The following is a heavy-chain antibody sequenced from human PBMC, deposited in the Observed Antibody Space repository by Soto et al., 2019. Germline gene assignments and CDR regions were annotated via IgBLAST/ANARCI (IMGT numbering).Heavy chain of an antibody. Sequence: EVQLLESGGDLVQPGGSLRLSCVAYGFIFSDYPMTWVRQAPGKGLEWGSTIGVSGADTYYADSVKGRFTITRDNSKNTVYVQMNSLRAEYTAVYYCAKRAGPGVWWVFDHWGQGALVAVSS. V-gene: IGHV3-23*01. J-gene: IGHJ4*02. CDR2: IGVSGADT. D-gene: IGHD2-21*01. CDR1: GFIFSDYP. CDR3: AKRAGPGVWWVFDH.